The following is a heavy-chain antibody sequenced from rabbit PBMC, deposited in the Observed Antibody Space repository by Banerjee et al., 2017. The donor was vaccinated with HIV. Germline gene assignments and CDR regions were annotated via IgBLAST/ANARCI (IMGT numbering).Heavy chain of an antibody. D-gene: IGHD7-1*01. CDR1: GFSFSSNDY. CDR3: ARDTGTSFSSYGMDL. V-gene: IGHV1S40*01. CDR2: IGSSSSGFT. Sequence: QSLEESGGDLVKPGASLTLTCTASGFSFSSNDYMCWVRQAPGKGLEWISCIGSSSSGFTYSATWAKGRFTISKTSSTTVTLQMTSLTVADTATYFCARDTGTSFSSYGMDLWGQGTLVPVS. J-gene: IGHJ6*01.